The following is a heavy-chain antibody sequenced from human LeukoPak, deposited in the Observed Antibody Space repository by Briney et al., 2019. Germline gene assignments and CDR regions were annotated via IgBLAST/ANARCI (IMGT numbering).Heavy chain of an antibody. CDR2: IIPIFGTA. D-gene: IGHD5-18*01. CDR3: AREKKGVGYSYGLDEYYYYYMDV. J-gene: IGHJ6*03. V-gene: IGHV1-69*05. CDR1: GGTFSSYA. Sequence: SVKVSCKASGGTFSSYAISWVRQAPGQGLEWMGGIIPIFGTANYAQKFQGRVTITTDESTSTAYMELSSLRSEDTAVYYCAREKKGVGYSYGLDEYYYYYMDVWGKGTTVTVSS.